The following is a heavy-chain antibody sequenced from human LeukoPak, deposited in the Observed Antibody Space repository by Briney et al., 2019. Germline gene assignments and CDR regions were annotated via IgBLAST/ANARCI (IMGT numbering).Heavy chain of an antibody. CDR2: IKSKTDGGTT. D-gene: IGHD3-22*01. J-gene: IGHJ4*02. CDR1: GFTFTNAW. CDR3: AGGQGIVVVNFDY. Sequence: GGSLRLSCAASGFTFTNAWMSWVRQAPGKGLEWVGRIKSKTDGGTTDYAAPVKGRFTISRDDSKTTVYLQMNSLRAEDTAVYYCAGGQGIVVVNFDYWGQGTLVAVSS. V-gene: IGHV3-15*01.